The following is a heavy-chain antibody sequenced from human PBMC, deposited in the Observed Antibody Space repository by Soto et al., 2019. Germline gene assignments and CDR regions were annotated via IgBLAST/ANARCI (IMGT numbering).Heavy chain of an antibody. J-gene: IGHJ6*02. CDR3: ASEGVRGMDV. Sequence: QVQLVQSGAEVKKPGASVKVSCKASGYTFTSYDINWVRQATGQGLEWMGWMNPNSANTGYAQKICARVTMTGNTSISPAYIEMSSLRSEDTAVCYCASEGVRGMDVWGQGTTVTVSS. D-gene: IGHD3-16*01. V-gene: IGHV1-8*01. CDR2: MNPNSANT. CDR1: GYTFTSYD.